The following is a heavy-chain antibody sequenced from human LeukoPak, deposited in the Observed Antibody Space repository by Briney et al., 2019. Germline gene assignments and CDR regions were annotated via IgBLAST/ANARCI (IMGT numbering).Heavy chain of an antibody. D-gene: IGHD3-9*01. Sequence: GGSLRLSCAAPGFTFDDYAMHWVRQAPGKGLERVSGISWNSGSIGYADSVKGRFTISRDNAKNSLYLQMNSLRAEDTALYYCAKGGRYFDWLLDYFDYWGQGTLVTVSS. CDR1: GFTFDDYA. J-gene: IGHJ4*02. CDR2: ISWNSGSI. CDR3: AKGGRYFDWLLDYFDY. V-gene: IGHV3-9*01.